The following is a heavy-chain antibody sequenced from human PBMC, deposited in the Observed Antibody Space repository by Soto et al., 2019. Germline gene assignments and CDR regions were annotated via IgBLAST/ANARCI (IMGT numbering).Heavy chain of an antibody. CDR2: IIPVFGSA. V-gene: IGHV1-69*01. J-gene: IGHJ4*02. Sequence: QVRLDQSGAEMKKPGSSVKVSCRSSGGTFSTYSFSWVRQAPGQGLALMGGIIPVFGSAKYAQSSQGRVTITADESTSTVFLELTSLTFEDTAIYYCARDGRYSAYEPSHFFDSWGQGTLVTVSS. D-gene: IGHD5-12*01. CDR3: ARDGRYSAYEPSHFFDS. CDR1: GGTFSTYS.